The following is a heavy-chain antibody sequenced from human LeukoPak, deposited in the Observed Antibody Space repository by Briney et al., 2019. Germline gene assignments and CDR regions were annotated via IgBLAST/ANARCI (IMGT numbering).Heavy chain of an antibody. Sequence: SETLSLTCTVSGGSISSYYWSWIRQPPGKGLEWIGYIYYSGSTNHNPSLKSRVTISVDTSKNQFSLKLSSVAAADTAVYYCARGRLRYFDWLLHYYFDYWGQGTLVTVSS. CDR2: IYYSGST. CDR1: GGSISSYY. CDR3: ARGRLRYFDWLLHYYFDY. V-gene: IGHV4-59*01. J-gene: IGHJ4*02. D-gene: IGHD3-9*01.